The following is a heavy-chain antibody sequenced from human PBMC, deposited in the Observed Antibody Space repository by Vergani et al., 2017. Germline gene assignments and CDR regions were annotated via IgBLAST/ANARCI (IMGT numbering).Heavy chain of an antibody. D-gene: IGHD3-3*01. CDR1: GGSISSSSYY. V-gene: IGHV4-39*01. CDR3: ARSVIGDFWSGDYYYMDV. J-gene: IGHJ6*03. CDR2: IYYSGST. Sequence: QLQLQESGPGLVKPSETLSLACTVSGGSISSSSYYWGWIRQPPGKGLEWIGSIYYSGSTYYNPSLKSRVTISVDTSKNQFSLKLSSVTAADTAVYYCARSVIGDFWSGDYYYMDVWGKGTTVTVSS.